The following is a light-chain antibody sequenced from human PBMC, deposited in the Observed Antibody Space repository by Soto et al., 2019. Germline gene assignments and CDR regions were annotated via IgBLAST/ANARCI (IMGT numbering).Light chain of an antibody. J-gene: IGKJ1*01. CDR2: WAS. CDR1: QSVLYSSNNKNY. V-gene: IGKV4-1*01. CDR3: QQYYSAPWT. Sequence: DIVMTQSPDSLAVSLGERATINCKSSQSVLYSSNNKNYLVWYQQKPGQPPKLLIYWASTRESGVPDRFSGSGSGTDFTLTISSLQAEDVAVYYCQQYYSAPWTFGQGTKVVIK.